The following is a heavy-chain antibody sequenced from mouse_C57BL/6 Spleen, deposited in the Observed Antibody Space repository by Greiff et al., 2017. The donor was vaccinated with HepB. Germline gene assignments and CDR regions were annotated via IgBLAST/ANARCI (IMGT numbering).Heavy chain of an antibody. V-gene: IGHV1-55*01. CDR2: IYPGSGST. CDR1: GYTFTSYW. D-gene: IGHD1-1*01. Sequence: VKLQQPGAELVKPGASVKMSCKASGYTFTSYWITWVKQRPGQGLEWIGDIYPGSGSTNYNEKFKSKATLTVDTSSSTAYMQLSSLTSEDSAVYYCARGIYYYGSSWNYFDYWGQGTTLTVSS. J-gene: IGHJ2*01. CDR3: ARGIYYYGSSWNYFDY.